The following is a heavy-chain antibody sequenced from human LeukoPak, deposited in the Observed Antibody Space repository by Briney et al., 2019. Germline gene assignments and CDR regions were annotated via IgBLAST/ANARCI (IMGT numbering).Heavy chain of an antibody. CDR3: AKTPLTEAYCGGDCYSGAFDY. J-gene: IGHJ4*02. CDR1: GFTFSSYS. CDR2: ISSSSSYI. D-gene: IGHD2-21*02. V-gene: IGHV3-21*01. Sequence: PGGSLRLSCAASGFTFSSYSMNWVRQAPGKGLEWVSSISSSSSYIYYADSVKGRFTISRDNSKNTLYLQINSLRAEDTAVYYCAKTPLTEAYCGGDCYSGAFDYWGQGTLVTVSS.